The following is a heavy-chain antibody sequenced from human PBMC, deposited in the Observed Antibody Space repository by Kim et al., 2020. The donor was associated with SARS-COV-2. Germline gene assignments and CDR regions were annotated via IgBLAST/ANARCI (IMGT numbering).Heavy chain of an antibody. D-gene: IGHD3-10*01. CDR1: GDSVSSNSAA. J-gene: IGHJ6*02. CDR3: ARDWSGRLPGPTYSNYYYYYGMDV. CDR2: TYYRSKWYN. Sequence: SQTLSLTCAISGDSVSSNSAAWNWIRQSPSRGLEWLGRTYYRSKWYNDYAVSVKSRITINPDTSKNQFSLQLNSVTPEDTAVYYCARDWSGRLPGPTYSNYYYYYGMDVWGQGTTVTVSS. V-gene: IGHV6-1*01.